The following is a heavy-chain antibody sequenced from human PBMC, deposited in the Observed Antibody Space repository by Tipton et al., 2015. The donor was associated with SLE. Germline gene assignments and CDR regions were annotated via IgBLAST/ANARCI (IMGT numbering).Heavy chain of an antibody. CDR2: IYYSGST. D-gene: IGHD6-25*01. CDR3: ARVTPDERRAFDI. V-gene: IGHV4-38-2*02. CDR1: GYSISSGFY. J-gene: IGHJ3*02. Sequence: TLSLTCNVSGYSISSGFYWGWIRQPPGKGLEWIGYIYYSGSTYYNPSLKSRVTISVDTSKNQFSLKLSSVTAADTAVYYCARVTPDERRAFDIWGQGTMVTVSS.